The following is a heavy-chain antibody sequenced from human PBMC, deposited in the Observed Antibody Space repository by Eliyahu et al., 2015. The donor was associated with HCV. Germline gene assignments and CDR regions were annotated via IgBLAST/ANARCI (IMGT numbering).Heavy chain of an antibody. CDR3: ARTMLGTN. J-gene: IGHJ4*02. CDR2: INQDGSEQ. V-gene: IGHV3-7*05. CDR1: RFTSSSFW. D-gene: IGHD3-10*02. Sequence: EVQLVESGGGLVQPGGSLRLSCAASRFTSSSFWMSWVRQAPGKGLEWVANINQDGSEQYYVDSMKGRFTISRDNAKNSLYLQMNSLRVEDTAVYYCARTMLGTNWGQGTLVTVSS.